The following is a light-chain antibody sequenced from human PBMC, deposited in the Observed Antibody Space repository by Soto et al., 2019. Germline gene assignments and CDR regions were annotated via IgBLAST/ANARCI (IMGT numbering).Light chain of an antibody. CDR1: QSISNY. J-gene: IGKJ1*01. CDR3: QQSYSGPRT. V-gene: IGKV1-39*01. Sequence: DIQMTQAPSSLSASVGDRVTITCRASQSISNYLNWYQQKPGKAPNLLIYAASSLQSGVPSRFSGSGSGTDFTLTISSLQPEDFATYYCQQSYSGPRTFGQGTKVEVK. CDR2: AAS.